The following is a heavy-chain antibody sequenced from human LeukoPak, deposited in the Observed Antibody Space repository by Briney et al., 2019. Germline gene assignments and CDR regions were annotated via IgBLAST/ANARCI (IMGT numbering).Heavy chain of an antibody. Sequence: PSETLSLTCAVSGGSISSSNWWSWVRQLPGKGLEWIGEIYHSGSTNYNPSLKSRVTISVDKSKNQFSLKLSSVTAADTAVYYCAREKTPIKNYYYYYMDVWGKGTTVTVSS. J-gene: IGHJ6*03. CDR1: GGSISSSNW. CDR2: IYHSGST. V-gene: IGHV4-4*02. CDR3: AREKTPIKNYYYYYMDV.